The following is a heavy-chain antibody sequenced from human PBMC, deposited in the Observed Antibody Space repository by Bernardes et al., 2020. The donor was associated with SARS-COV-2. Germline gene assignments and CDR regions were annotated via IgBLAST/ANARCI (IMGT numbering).Heavy chain of an antibody. CDR3: ARDGGGTDWRFGFDV. CDR1: GFTFSNHL. Sequence: GGSLRLSCAASGFTFSNHLFSWFRQAPGKGLEWVSSISGAGMNIYYGDSVRGRFTTSRDNTRTSVFLQMESLRAEDTAVYYCARDGGGTDWRFGFDVWGQGTKVTVS. D-gene: IGHD3-9*01. J-gene: IGHJ3*01. V-gene: IGHV3-21*01. CDR2: ISGAGMNI.